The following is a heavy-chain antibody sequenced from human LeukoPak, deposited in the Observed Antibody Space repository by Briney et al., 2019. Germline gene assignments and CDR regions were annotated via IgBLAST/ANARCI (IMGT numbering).Heavy chain of an antibody. CDR3: ARDWGTYRYQFDY. CDR2: ISYDGSDK. J-gene: IGHJ4*02. D-gene: IGHD3-16*02. CDR1: GFTFSSYG. Sequence: GGSLRLSCAAYGFTFSSYGMHWVRQAPGKGLEWVAVISYDGSDKSYVDVVKGRFTISRDNSRNTLYLQMNSLRAEDTAVYYCARDWGTYRYQFDYWGQGTLVTVSS. V-gene: IGHV3-30*03.